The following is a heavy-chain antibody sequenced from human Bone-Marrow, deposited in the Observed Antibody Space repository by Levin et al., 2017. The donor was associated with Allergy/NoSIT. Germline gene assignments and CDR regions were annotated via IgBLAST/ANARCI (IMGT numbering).Heavy chain of an antibody. CDR1: GYTFTSYD. D-gene: IGHD2-2*01. Sequence: GESLKISCKASGYTFTSYDINWVRQATGQGLEWMGWMNPNSGNTGYAQKFQGRVTMTRNTSISTAYMELSSLRSEDTAVYYCARSGDIVVVPAAMPYYYGMDVWGQGTTVTVSS. CDR2: MNPNSGNT. CDR3: ARSGDIVVVPAAMPYYYGMDV. V-gene: IGHV1-8*01. J-gene: IGHJ6*02.